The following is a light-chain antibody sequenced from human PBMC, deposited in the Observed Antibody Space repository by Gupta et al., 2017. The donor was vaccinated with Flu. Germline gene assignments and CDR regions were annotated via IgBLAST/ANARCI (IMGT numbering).Light chain of an antibody. CDR2: GAS. CDR1: QTVRNGY. Sequence: VLTQSPGILSFSPGERATLSCRASQTVRNGYLAWYQWKPGQPPTLLIYGASNRANGTPDTFSGSGSVKDFILTSNGRATEDFAVYYGQQYTSSHSFGQGTRLEIK. CDR3: QQYTSSHS. V-gene: IGKV3-20*01. J-gene: IGKJ2*03.